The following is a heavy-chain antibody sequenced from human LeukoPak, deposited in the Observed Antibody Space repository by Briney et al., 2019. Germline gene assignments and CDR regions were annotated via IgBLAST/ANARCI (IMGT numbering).Heavy chain of an antibody. CDR2: INHSGST. D-gene: IGHD1-20*01. CDR1: GGSFSGYY. J-gene: IGHJ4*02. CDR3: ASKVTGTYDY. V-gene: IGHV4-34*01. Sequence: SETLSLTCAVYGGSFSGYYWSWIRQPPGKGLEWIGEINHSGSTNYNPSLKSRVTISVDTSKNQFSLKLSSVTAADTAVYYCASKVTGTYDYWGQGTLVTVSS.